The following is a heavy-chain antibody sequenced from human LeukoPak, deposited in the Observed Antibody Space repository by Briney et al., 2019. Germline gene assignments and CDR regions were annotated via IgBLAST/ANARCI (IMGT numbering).Heavy chain of an antibody. CDR3: ARKGEVYGDYDY. J-gene: IGHJ4*02. CDR2: IFPSSGGP. V-gene: IGHV1-2*02. CDR1: GYTFTGYY. D-gene: IGHD4-17*01. Sequence: ASVKVPCKASGYTFTGYYMHWVRQAPGQGLEWMGWIFPSSGGPRYAQKFQGRVTMTRDTSISTAYMELSSLRSDDTAVYYCARKGEVYGDYDYWGQGTLVTVSS.